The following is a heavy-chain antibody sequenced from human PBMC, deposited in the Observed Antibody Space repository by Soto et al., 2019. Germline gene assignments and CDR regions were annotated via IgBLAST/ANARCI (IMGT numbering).Heavy chain of an antibody. V-gene: IGHV4-31*03. D-gene: IGHD5-12*01. CDR3: ARGYSGYDSGAFDI. CDR1: GGSISSGGYY. J-gene: IGHJ3*02. Sequence: QVQLQESGPGLVKPSQTLSLTCTVSGGSISSGGYYWSWIRQHPGKGLEWIGYIYYSGSTYYNPSRHRRVTISVDTSNNQFSLKLSSVTAADTAVYYGARGYSGYDSGAFDIWGQGTMVTVSS. CDR2: IYYSGST.